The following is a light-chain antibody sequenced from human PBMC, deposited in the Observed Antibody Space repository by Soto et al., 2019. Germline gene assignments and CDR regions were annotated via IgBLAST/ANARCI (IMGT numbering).Light chain of an antibody. CDR2: AVS. J-gene: IGKJ3*01. Sequence: AIQVTQSPSSLSASVGDRVTITCRASQGIRNDLDWFQQKPGKAPKLLIYAVSNLQSGVPARFSGSGSGTDFTLTISSLQPEDFATYYCLQKYFHPFGPGTKVDIK. V-gene: IGKV1-6*01. CDR1: QGIRND. CDR3: LQKYFHP.